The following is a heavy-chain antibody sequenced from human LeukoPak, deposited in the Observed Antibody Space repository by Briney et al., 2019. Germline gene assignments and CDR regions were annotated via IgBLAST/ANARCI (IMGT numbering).Heavy chain of an antibody. CDR3: ARTYCGGDCYSGGWFDP. J-gene: IGHJ5*02. CDR2: IKQDGSEK. CDR1: GFTFSSYW. D-gene: IGHD2-21*02. V-gene: IGHV3-7*01. Sequence: PGGSLRLSCAASGFTFSSYWMSWVRQAPGKGLEWVANIKQDGSEKYYVDSVKGRFTISRDNAKNSLYLQMNSLRAEDTAVYYCARTYCGGDCYSGGWFDPWGQGTLVTVSS.